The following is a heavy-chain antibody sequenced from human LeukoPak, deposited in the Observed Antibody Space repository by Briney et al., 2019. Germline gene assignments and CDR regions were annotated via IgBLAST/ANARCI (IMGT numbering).Heavy chain of an antibody. Sequence: GGSLRLSCAASGFTFSSYAMSWVRQAPGKGLEWVSAISGSGGSTCYADSVKGRFTISRDNSKNTLYLQMNSLRAEDTAVYYCAKSLGYCSGGSCYSDYWGQGTLVTVSS. D-gene: IGHD2-15*01. J-gene: IGHJ4*02. CDR1: GFTFSSYA. CDR3: AKSLGYCSGGSCYSDY. CDR2: ISGSGGST. V-gene: IGHV3-23*01.